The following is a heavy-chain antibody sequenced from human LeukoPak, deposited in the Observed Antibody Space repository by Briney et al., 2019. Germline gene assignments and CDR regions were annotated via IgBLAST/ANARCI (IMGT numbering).Heavy chain of an antibody. V-gene: IGHV3-15*01. J-gene: IGHJ4*02. D-gene: IGHD1-1*01. Sequence: PGGSLRLSCAASGFTFSNAWMSWVRQAPGKGLEWVGRIKSKTDGGTTDYAAPVKGRFTISRDDSKNTLYLQMNSLKTEDTAVYYCTTVGYQGSYNWNDPAFDYWGQGTLVTVSS. CDR3: TTVGYQGSYNWNDPAFDY. CDR1: GFTFSNAW. CDR2: IKSKTDGGTT.